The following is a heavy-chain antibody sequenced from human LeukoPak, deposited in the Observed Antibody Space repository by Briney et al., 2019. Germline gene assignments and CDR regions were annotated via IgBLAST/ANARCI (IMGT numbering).Heavy chain of an antibody. D-gene: IGHD6-19*01. J-gene: IGHJ4*02. CDR1: GFAFGDYY. V-gene: IGHV1-2*02. CDR3: ASVTYSSFSPWDY. CDR2: IYPSSGGT. Sequence: ASVTVSCKASGFAFGDYYLHWVRQAPGQGLEWMGWIYPSSGGTNYAQKFQGRITLTRDMSITTAYLELNSLTSDDTAVYYCASVTYSSFSPWDYWGQGTLVTVSS.